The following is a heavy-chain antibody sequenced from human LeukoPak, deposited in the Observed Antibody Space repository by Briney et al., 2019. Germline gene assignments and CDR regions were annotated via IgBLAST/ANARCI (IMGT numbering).Heavy chain of an antibody. V-gene: IGHV3-13*01. D-gene: IGHD2-2*01. J-gene: IGHJ4*02. Sequence: GGSLRLSCAASGFTFSDYDMHWVRQAPGKGLEWVSSLHISGDTHYAGSLQGRFTISRDNSNDTVYLQLSSLRAEDSALYYCAKVRGVYCSSPACYYYDSWGQGTPVTVSS. CDR1: GFTFSDYD. CDR2: LHISGDT. CDR3: AKVRGVYCSSPACYYYDS.